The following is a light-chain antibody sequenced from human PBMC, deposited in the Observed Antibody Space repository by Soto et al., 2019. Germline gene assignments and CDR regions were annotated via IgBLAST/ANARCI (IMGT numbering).Light chain of an antibody. CDR2: AAS. V-gene: IGKV1-8*01. J-gene: IGKJ5*01. Sequence: AIRMTQSPSSFSASTGDRVTITCRASQGISSYLAWYQQKPGKAPKLLIYAASNLEAGVPSRFRGSGSGTDFTFTISRLQPEDIATYYCQQYENLPTFGQGTRLE. CDR3: QQYENLPT. CDR1: QGISSY.